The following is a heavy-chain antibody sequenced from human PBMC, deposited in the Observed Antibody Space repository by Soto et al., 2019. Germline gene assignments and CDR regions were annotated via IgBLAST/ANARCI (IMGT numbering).Heavy chain of an antibody. D-gene: IGHD2-15*01. J-gene: IGHJ4*02. V-gene: IGHV1-69*06. Sequence: QVQLVQSGTEVKKPGSSVKVSCKASGGSLSTNPISWVRQAPGQGLEWMGGTGSGTGPGNHAQKFQGRLTVTADKATSTVYMELTKRSSEDTAVYYCARRHSGGFFRCFDSWGQGTRVTVSS. CDR2: TGSGTGPG. CDR1: GGSLSTNP. CDR3: ARRHSGGFFRCFDS.